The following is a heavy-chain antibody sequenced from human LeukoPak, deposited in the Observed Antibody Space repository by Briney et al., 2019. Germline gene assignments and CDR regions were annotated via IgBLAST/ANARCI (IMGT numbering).Heavy chain of an antibody. Sequence: PSETLSLTCAVSGGSISSGGYSWSWIRQPPGKGLEWIGYIYHSGSTYYKPSLKSRVTISVDRSKDQFSLKLSSVTAADTAVYYCAREGYYGSGRHSFFDYWGQGTLVTVSS. CDR2: IYHSGST. CDR3: AREGYYGSGRHSFFDY. J-gene: IGHJ4*02. CDR1: GGSISSGGYS. D-gene: IGHD3-10*01. V-gene: IGHV4-30-2*01.